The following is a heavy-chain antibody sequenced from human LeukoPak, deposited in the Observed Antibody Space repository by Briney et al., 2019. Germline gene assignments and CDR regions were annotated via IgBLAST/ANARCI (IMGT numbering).Heavy chain of an antibody. CDR3: AREEWYTQGGSWFDP. CDR1: GFTFSRYW. CDR2: IKQDGSDK. Sequence: GGSLRLSCAASGFTFSRYWMTWVRQAPGKGLEWVANIKQDGSDKYYVDSVKSRFTISRDNAKNSLYLQMNSLRAEDTAVYYCAREEWYTQGGSWFDPWGQGTLVTVSS. V-gene: IGHV3-7*05. D-gene: IGHD3-3*01. J-gene: IGHJ5*02.